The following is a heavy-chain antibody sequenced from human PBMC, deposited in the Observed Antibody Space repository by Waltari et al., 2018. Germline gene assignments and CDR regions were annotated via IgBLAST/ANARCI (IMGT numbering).Heavy chain of an antibody. CDR1: GYSISSGYY. V-gene: IGHV4-38-2*01. Sequence: QVQLQESGPGLVKPSETLSLTCAVSGYSISSGYYWGWIRQPPGKGLEWIGSIYHSGRTYYNPSLKSRVTISVDTSKNQCSLKLSSVTAADTAVYYCASPPEGWNSRPGVFDIWGQGTMVTVSS. CDR2: IYHSGRT. D-gene: IGHD1-7*01. J-gene: IGHJ3*02. CDR3: ASPPEGWNSRPGVFDI.